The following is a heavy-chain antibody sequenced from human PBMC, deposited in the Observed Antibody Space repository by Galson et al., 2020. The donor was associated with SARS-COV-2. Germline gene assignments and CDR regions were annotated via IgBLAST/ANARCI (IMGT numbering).Heavy chain of an antibody. D-gene: IGHD2-15*01. CDR1: GDSISSGGYY. CDR2: IYYTGST. J-gene: IGHJ6*02. CDR3: ARVSAATPPLYSMDV. V-gene: IGHV4-30-4*01. Sequence: ASETLSLTCTVSGDSISSGGYYWSWIRQPPGKGLEWIGYIYYTGSTYYNPSLKSRVTISVDTSKNHFSLRLSSVTAADTAVYYCARVSAATPPLYSMDVWGQGTTVTVSS.